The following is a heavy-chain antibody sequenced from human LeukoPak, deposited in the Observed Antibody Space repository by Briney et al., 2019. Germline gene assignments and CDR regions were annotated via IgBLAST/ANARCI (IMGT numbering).Heavy chain of an antibody. CDR3: ARLRPGRAAAGRGVDY. D-gene: IGHD6-13*01. J-gene: IGHJ4*02. CDR2: IYYSGSI. V-gene: IGHV4-59*08. Sequence: SETLSLTCTVSGGSISSYYWSWIRQPPGKGLEWIGYIYYSGSINYNPSLKSRVTISVDTSKNQFSLKLSSVTAADTAVYYCARLRPGRAAAGRGVDYWGQGTLVTVSS. CDR1: GGSISSYY.